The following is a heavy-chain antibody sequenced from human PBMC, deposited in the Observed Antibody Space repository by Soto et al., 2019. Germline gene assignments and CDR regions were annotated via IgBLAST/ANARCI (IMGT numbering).Heavy chain of an antibody. J-gene: IGHJ6*02. V-gene: IGHV3-23*01. Sequence: PGGSLRLSCAASGFTFSSYAMSWVRQAPGKGLEWVSAISGSGGSTYYADSVKGRFTISRDNSKNTLYLQMNSLRAEDTAVYYCAKDVSPYYYYYGMDVWRQGTTVTVSS. CDR1: GFTFSSYA. CDR2: ISGSGGST. CDR3: AKDVSPYYYYYGMDV.